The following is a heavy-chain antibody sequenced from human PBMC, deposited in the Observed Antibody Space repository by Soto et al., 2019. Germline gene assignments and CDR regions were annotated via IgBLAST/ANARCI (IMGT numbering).Heavy chain of an antibody. CDR3: AREFEGTATSYYYYGMDV. Sequence: ASVKVSCKASGYSFSFYGINWVRQAPGQGLEWMGWISAYNGNTNYAQKLQGRVTMTTDTSTSTVYMELRSLRSEDTAVYYCAREFEGTATSYYYYGMDVWGQGTTVTVSS. CDR2: ISAYNGNT. J-gene: IGHJ6*02. V-gene: IGHV1-18*01. CDR1: GYSFSFYG. D-gene: IGHD5-18*01.